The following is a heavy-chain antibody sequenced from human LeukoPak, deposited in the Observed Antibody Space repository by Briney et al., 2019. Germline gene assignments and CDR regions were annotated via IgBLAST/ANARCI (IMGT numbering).Heavy chain of an antibody. J-gene: IGHJ4*02. Sequence: GRSLRLSCAASGFTFNNYGMHWVRQAPGKGLEWVAVIATDGRDKKYADSVKGRFTISRDNSKNTLYLEMNSLRPEDTAVYHCAKDSKVAAAGYSFDYWGQGTLVTVSS. V-gene: IGHV3-30*18. CDR1: GFTFNNYG. CDR3: AKDSKVAAAGYSFDY. D-gene: IGHD6-13*01. CDR2: IATDGRDK.